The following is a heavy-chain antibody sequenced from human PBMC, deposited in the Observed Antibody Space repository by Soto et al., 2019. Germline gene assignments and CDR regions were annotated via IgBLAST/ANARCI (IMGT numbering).Heavy chain of an antibody. CDR1: GYTFTSYG. CDR2: ISVYNGDT. CDR3: ARSRTYNWFDP. J-gene: IGHJ5*02. V-gene: IGHV1-18*01. Sequence: QVQLVQSGAEVKKPGASVKVSCKTSGYTFTSYGITWMRQAPGQGLEWMGWISVYNGDTNYAQKFQGRVTMTKDTSSNTAYMELRRLRSDDTAVYYCARSRTYNWFDPWGQGTLVTVSS.